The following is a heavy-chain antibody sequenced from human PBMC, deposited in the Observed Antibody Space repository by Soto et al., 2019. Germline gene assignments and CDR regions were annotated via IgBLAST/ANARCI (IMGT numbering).Heavy chain of an antibody. Sequence: QVQLVESGGGVVQPGRSLRLSCAASGFTFSSSGMHWVRQAPGKGLEWVAVTSYDGSSGYYVDSVRGRFTISRDNSKNTLYLQMNSLRAEDTAVYYCAKSPPAVAGYFDYWGQGTLVTVSS. CDR1: GFTFSSSG. CDR3: AKSPPAVAGYFDY. V-gene: IGHV3-30*18. CDR2: TSYDGSSG. J-gene: IGHJ4*02. D-gene: IGHD6-19*01.